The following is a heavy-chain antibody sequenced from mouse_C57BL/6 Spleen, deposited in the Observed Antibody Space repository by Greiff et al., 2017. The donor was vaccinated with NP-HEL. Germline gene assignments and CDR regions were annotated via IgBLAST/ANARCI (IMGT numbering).Heavy chain of an antibody. J-gene: IGHJ3*01. CDR3: ARVHYDYFAWFAY. Sequence: QVQLQQSGAELVKPGASVKISCKATGYAFSSYWMNWVKQRPGKGLEWIGQIYPGDGDTNYNGKFKGKATLTADKSSSTAYMQLSSLTSEDSAVYFCARVHYDYFAWFAYWGQGTLVTVSA. V-gene: IGHV1-80*01. CDR1: GYAFSSYW. CDR2: IYPGDGDT. D-gene: IGHD2-4*01.